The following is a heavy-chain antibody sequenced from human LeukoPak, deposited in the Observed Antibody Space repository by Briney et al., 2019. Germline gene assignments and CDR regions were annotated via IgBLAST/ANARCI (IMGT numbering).Heavy chain of an antibody. CDR1: GFTFSSYW. CDR2: IKQDGSEK. CDR3: AREGGYCSSTSCWANDAFDI. J-gene: IGHJ3*02. Sequence: GGSLRLSCAASGFTFSSYWMSWVRQAPGKGLEWVANIKQDGSEKYYVDSVKGRFTISRDNAKNSLYLQMNSLRAEDTAVYYCAREGGYCSSTSCWANDAFDIWGQGTMVTVSS. V-gene: IGHV3-7*01. D-gene: IGHD2-2*01.